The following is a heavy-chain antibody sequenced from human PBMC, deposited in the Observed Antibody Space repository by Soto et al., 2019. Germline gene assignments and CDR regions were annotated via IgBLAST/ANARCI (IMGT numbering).Heavy chain of an antibody. CDR1: GFTFSSYG. V-gene: IGHV3-33*01. D-gene: IGHD6-19*01. CDR2: IWYDGSNK. Sequence: GGSLRLSCAASGFTFSSYGMHWVRQAPGKGLEWVAVIWYDGSNKYYADSVKGRFTISRDNSKNTLYLQMNSLRAEDTAVYYCARDVEAVAAYYFDYWGQGTLVTVSS. J-gene: IGHJ4*02. CDR3: ARDVEAVAAYYFDY.